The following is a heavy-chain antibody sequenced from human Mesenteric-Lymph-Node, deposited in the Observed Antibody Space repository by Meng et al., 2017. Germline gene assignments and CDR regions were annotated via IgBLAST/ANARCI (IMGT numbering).Heavy chain of an antibody. J-gene: IGHJ4*02. CDR3: AAGYSGSYWGLDY. Sequence: SVQVSCKASGFTFTSSAVQWVRQARGQRLEWIGWIVVGSGNTNYAQKCQERVTITRDMSTRTAYMELSRLRSEDTAVYYCAAGYSGSYWGLDYWGQGTLVTVSS. CDR2: IVVGSGNT. D-gene: IGHD1-26*01. V-gene: IGHV1-58*01. CDR1: GFTFTSSA.